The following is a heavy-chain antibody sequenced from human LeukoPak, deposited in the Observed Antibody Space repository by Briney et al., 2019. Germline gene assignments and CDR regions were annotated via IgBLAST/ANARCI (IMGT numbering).Heavy chain of an antibody. D-gene: IGHD1-1*01. J-gene: IGHJ4*02. CDR3: ARGVAMGTTYYFDS. CDR1: GFTFSAYG. CDR2: ISNHNGNT. V-gene: IGHV1-18*01. Sequence: ASVKVSCKTSGFTFSAYGIAWVRQAPGQGPEWMGWISNHNGNTNYAQKFQGRISVTTETSTGTAFLEVRDLKSDDTAVYYCARGVAMGTTYYFDSWGRGTQVTAAS.